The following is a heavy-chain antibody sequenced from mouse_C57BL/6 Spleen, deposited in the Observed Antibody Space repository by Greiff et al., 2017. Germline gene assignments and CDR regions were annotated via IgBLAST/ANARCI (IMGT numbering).Heavy chain of an antibody. Sequence: VQLQQSGAELVKPGASVKLSCKASGYTFTEYTIHWVKQRSGQGLEWIGWFYPGSGSIKYNEKFKDKATLTADKSSSTVYMELSRLTSEDSAVYFCARVLFYYSNPYYYAMDYWGQGTSVTVSS. J-gene: IGHJ4*01. CDR2: FYPGSGSI. CDR1: GYTFTEYT. V-gene: IGHV1-62-2*01. D-gene: IGHD2-5*01. CDR3: ARVLFYYSNPYYYAMDY.